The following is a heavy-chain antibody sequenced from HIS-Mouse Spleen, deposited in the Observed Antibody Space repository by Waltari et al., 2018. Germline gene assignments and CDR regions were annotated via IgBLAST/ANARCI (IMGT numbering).Heavy chain of an antibody. CDR1: GGSISSYY. D-gene: IGHD5-12*01. V-gene: IGHV4-59*01. CDR3: ATWLRYFDY. CDR2: IYYSGST. Sequence: QVQLQESGPGLVKPSETLSLTCTVSGGSISSYYWSWIRQPPGKGLEWIGYIYYSGSTNYNPSTRGRGTISVDTSKNQFSLRLSAVTAADTAVYYCATWLRYFDYWGQGTLVTVSS. J-gene: IGHJ4*02.